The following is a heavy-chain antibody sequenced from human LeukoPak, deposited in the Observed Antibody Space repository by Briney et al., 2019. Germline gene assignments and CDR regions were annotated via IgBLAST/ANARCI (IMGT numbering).Heavy chain of an antibody. J-gene: IGHJ4*02. CDR2: TYYRSKWYN. CDR1: GDSVSSNSAA. CDR3: ARAPSSASHRRGLWSDYSATPSYFDY. Sequence: SQTLSLTCAISGDSVSSNSAAWNWIRLSPSRGLEWLGRTYYRSKWYNDYAVSVKSRITVNPDTSKNQFSLQLNSVTPEDTAVYFCARAPSSASHRRGLWSDYSATPSYFDYWGQGTLVTVSS. D-gene: IGHD3-3*01. V-gene: IGHV6-1*01.